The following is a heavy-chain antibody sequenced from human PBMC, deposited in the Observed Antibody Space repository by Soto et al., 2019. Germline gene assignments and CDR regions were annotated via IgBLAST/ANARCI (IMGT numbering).Heavy chain of an antibody. CDR2: ITGRGDGT. J-gene: IGHJ4*02. CDR3: AKGLLQLDY. D-gene: IGHD3-22*01. CDR1: GFTFSTYA. V-gene: IGHV3-23*01. Sequence: PGGSLRLSCAASGFTFSTYAMTWVRQAPGKGLEWVSTITGRGDGTYYADSVKGRFTISKDNSKNTLYLQLNGLRAEDTAVYYCAKGLLQLDYRGQGTLVTVSS.